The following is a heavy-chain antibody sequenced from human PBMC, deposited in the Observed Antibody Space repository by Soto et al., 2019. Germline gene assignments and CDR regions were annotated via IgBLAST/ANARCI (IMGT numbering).Heavy chain of an antibody. D-gene: IGHD1-1*01. CDR2: IYYTGSS. V-gene: IGHV4-31*03. J-gene: IGHJ3*02. Sequence: QVQLQESGPGLVKPSQTLSLTCTVSDVSISSGGYYWSWIRQPPGKGLEWIGYIYYTGSSYYNPSLKSRITMSLDTSKNQFSLELSSVTVADTAVYYCARGSQLERDAFDICGQGTMVTVSS. CDR3: ARGSQLERDAFDI. CDR1: DVSISSGGYY.